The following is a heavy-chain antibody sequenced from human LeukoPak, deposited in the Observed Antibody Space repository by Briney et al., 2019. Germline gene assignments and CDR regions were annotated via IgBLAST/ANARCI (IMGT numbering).Heavy chain of an antibody. CDR3: ARQMGGYCSGGSCPYFDY. Sequence: PSGTLSLTCAVSGGSISSNNWWWSWVRQPPGKGLEGIGEIYHSGSTNYNPSLNSRLTISVDTSKSQFSLKLSSVTAADTAVYYCARQMGGYCSGGSCPYFDYWGQGTLVTVSS. D-gene: IGHD2-15*01. V-gene: IGHV4-4*02. CDR2: IYHSGST. J-gene: IGHJ4*02. CDR1: GGSISSNNW.